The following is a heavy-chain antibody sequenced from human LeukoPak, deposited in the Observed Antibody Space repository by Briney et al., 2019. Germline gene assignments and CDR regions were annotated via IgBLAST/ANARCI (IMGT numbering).Heavy chain of an antibody. Sequence: PSQTLSLTCSVSGGSIISDTYYWSWIRQPAGKGLEWIGRIFSSGSTNYNPSLKSRVTMSVDTSKNQFSLKLSSVTAADTAVYYCARRAYGGKVAFGMWGQGTMVTVSS. J-gene: IGHJ3*02. V-gene: IGHV4-61*02. D-gene: IGHD4-23*01. CDR3: ARRAYGGKVAFGM. CDR1: GGSIISDTYY. CDR2: IFSSGST.